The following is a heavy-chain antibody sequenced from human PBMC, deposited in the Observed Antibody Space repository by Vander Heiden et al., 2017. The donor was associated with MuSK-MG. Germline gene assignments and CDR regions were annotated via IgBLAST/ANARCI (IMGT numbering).Heavy chain of an antibody. CDR2: IYYSGST. Sequence: LSLTCTVSGCSISSYYWSWIRQPPGQGLEWIGYIYYSGSTNYNPSRKRRVNISVDTSKNQCSRKLSSVTAADTAVYYCARVGHYYGSGRYSDYMDVWGKGTTVTVSS. CDR1: GCSISSYY. D-gene: IGHD3-10*01. V-gene: IGHV4-59*01. CDR3: ARVGHYYGSGRYSDYMDV. J-gene: IGHJ6*03.